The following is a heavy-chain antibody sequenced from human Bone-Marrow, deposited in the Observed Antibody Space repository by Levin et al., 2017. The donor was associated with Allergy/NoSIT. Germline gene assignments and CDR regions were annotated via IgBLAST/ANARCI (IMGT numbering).Heavy chain of an antibody. CDR1: GDSITGSY. J-gene: IGHJ3*02. D-gene: IGHD6-19*01. V-gene: IGHV4-59*01. CDR2: ISYNGRA. CDR3: AGDGSGSQEKNAFDI. Sequence: SQTLSLTCTVSGDSITGSYWTWIRQPPGKGLVWIGYISYNGRANYNPSLKSRVTISADTSKNQLSLKLNSVTAADTAVYYCAGDGSGSQEKNAFDIWGQGTRVAGSS.